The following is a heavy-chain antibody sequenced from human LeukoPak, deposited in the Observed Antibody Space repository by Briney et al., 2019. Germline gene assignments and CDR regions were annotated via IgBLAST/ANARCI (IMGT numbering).Heavy chain of an antibody. D-gene: IGHD1-26*01. CDR2: INNDGRST. V-gene: IGHV3-74*01. J-gene: IGHJ3*02. Sequence: GGSLRLSCGVSGFTFSNYWMHWVRQAPGKGLARVSRINNDGRSTIYADSVKGRFTISRDNAKSTLYLQMNSLRAEDTAVYYCTRGGSPPEALGDAFDMWGQGTMVTVSS. CDR3: TRGGSPPEALGDAFDM. CDR1: GFTFSNYW.